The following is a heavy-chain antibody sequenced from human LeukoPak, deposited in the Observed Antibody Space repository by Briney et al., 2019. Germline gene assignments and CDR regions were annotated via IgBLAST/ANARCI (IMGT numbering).Heavy chain of an antibody. CDR2: IYSGGST. V-gene: IGHV3-66*01. D-gene: IGHD6-13*01. CDR1: GFTFDDYD. CDR3: ARSSSWDY. Sequence: GGSLRLSCAASGFTFDDYDMSWVRQVPGKGLEWVSVIYSGGSTYYADSVKGRFTISRDNSKNTLYLQMNSLRAEDTAVYYCARSSSWDYWGQGTLVTVSS. J-gene: IGHJ4*02.